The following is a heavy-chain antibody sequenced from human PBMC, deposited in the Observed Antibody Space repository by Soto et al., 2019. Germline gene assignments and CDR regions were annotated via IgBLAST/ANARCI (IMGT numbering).Heavy chain of an antibody. Sequence: QVQLVQSGAEVKKPGASVKVSCKASGYTFTSYDINWVRQATGQGLEWMGWMNPNSGNTGYAQKFQGRVTMTRNTSISTAYMELSSMRSEDAAVYYGAREVGSGGSCFRMDVWSQGTTVTVSS. V-gene: IGHV1-8*01. CDR1: GYTFTSYD. CDR2: MNPNSGNT. CDR3: AREVGSGGSCFRMDV. D-gene: IGHD2-15*01. J-gene: IGHJ6*02.